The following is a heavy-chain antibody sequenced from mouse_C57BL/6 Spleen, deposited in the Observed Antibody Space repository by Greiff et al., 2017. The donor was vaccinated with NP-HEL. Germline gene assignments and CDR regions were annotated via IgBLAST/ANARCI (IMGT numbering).Heavy chain of an antibody. CDR1: GFTFSDAW. D-gene: IGHD1-1*01. CDR3: TRGYYYGTADYFDY. CDR2: IRNKANNHAT. Sequence: DVKLVESGGGLVQPGGSMKLSCAASGFTFSDAWMDWVRQSPEKGLEWVAEIRNKANNHATYYAVSVKGRFTISRDDSKSSVYLQMNSLRAEDTGIYYGTRGYYYGTADYFDYWGQGTTLTVSS. J-gene: IGHJ2*01. V-gene: IGHV6-6*01.